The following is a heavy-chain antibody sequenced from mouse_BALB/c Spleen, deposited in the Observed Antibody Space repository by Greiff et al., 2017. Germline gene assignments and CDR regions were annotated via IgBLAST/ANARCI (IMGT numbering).Heavy chain of an antibody. J-gene: IGHJ2*01. V-gene: IGHV1-15*01. CDR1: GYTFTDYE. CDR3: TRERDFIYYFDY. CDR2: IDPETGGT. D-gene: IGHD1-1*01. Sequence: QVQLQQSGAELVRPGASVTLSCKASGYTFTDYEMHWVKQTPVHGLEWIGAIDPETGGTAYNQKFKGKATLTADKSSSTAYMELRSLTSEDSAVYYCTRERDFIYYFDYWGQGTTLTVSS.